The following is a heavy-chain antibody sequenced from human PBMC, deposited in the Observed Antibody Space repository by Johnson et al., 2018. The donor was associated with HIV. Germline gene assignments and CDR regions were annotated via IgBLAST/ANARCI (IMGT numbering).Heavy chain of an antibody. Sequence: QVQLVESGGGVVQPGRSLRLSCAASGFTFSSYAMHWVRQAPGKGLEWVAVISYDGSNKYYADSVKGRFTISRDNSTNTLYLQMNSLKAEETAVYYGAGAYYYDSSGYYDAFDIWGQGTMVTVSS. J-gene: IGHJ3*02. CDR2: ISYDGSNK. V-gene: IGHV3-30-3*01. D-gene: IGHD3-22*01. CDR1: GFTFSSYA. CDR3: AGAYYYDSSGYYDAFDI.